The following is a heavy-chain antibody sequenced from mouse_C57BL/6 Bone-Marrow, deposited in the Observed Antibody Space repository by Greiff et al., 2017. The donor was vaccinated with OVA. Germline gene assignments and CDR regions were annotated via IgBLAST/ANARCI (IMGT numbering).Heavy chain of an antibody. CDR2: IYPGDGDT. V-gene: IGHV1-80*01. CDR3: ARSDDGYYAYFDY. J-gene: IGHJ2*01. CDR1: GYAFSSYW. D-gene: IGHD2-3*01. Sequence: QVQLQQSGAELVKPGASVKISCKASGYAFSSYWMNWVKQRPGKGLEWIGQIYPGDGDTNYNGKFKGKATLTADKSSSTAYMQLSSLTSEDSAVYFCARSDDGYYAYFDYWGQGTTLTVSS.